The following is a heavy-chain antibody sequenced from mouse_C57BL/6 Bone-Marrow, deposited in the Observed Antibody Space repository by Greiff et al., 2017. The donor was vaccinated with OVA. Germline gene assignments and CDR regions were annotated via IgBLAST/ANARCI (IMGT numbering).Heavy chain of an antibody. J-gene: IGHJ4*01. CDR3: AELSMDY. CDR1: GYTFTSYW. Sequence: VMLVESGAELAKPGASVKLSCKASGYTFTSYWMHWVKQRPGQGLEWIGYINPSSGYTKYNQKFKDKATLTAYKSSSTAYMQLSSLTYEDSAVYYCAELSMDYWGQGTSVTVSS. V-gene: IGHV1-7*01. CDR2: INPSSGYT.